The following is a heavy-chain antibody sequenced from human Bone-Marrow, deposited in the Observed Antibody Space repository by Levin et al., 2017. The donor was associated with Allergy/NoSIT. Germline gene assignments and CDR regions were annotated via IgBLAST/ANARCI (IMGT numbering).Heavy chain of an antibody. J-gene: IGHJ2*01. Sequence: SETLSLTCTVSGVSFSSINYYWGWIRQSPGKGLEWIGYVSYSGSTYYYPSLKSRVPISVDTSKNQFSLKLRSVPAADTAVYFCARLTHYTSCWYSWYFDLWGRGTLVTVSS. CDR3: ARLTHYTSCWYSWYFDL. CDR2: VSYSGST. CDR1: GVSFSSINYY. D-gene: IGHD6-19*01. V-gene: IGHV4-39*01.